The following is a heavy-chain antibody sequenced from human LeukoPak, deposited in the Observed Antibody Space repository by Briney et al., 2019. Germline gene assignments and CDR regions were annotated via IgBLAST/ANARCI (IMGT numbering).Heavy chain of an antibody. CDR1: GYTFTGSY. D-gene: IGHD1-1*01. J-gene: IGHJ4*02. Sequence: ASVKVSCKSSGYTFTGSYMHWVRQAPGQGFEWIGWISPASGATKYAQNFQGRVTLTTDTSITTAYMELSSLTSDDTASYYCLNEHGGWGQGTPVTVSS. CDR2: ISPASGAT. CDR3: LNEHGG. V-gene: IGHV1-2*02.